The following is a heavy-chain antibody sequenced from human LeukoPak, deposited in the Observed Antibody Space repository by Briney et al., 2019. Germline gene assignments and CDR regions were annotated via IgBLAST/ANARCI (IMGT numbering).Heavy chain of an antibody. Sequence: GGSLRLSCAASGFTFSSYWMSWVRQAPGKGLEWVSYISSGGNYRYYADSVKGRFTISRDNARNSLYLQMNSLRAEDTAVYYCARGRNAYTFDNWGQGTLVTVSS. J-gene: IGHJ4*02. D-gene: IGHD5-24*01. CDR2: ISSGGNYR. CDR1: GFTFSSYW. CDR3: ARGRNAYTFDN. V-gene: IGHV3-21*05.